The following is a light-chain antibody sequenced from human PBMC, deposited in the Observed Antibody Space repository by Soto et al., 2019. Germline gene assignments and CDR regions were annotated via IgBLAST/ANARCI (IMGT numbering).Light chain of an antibody. CDR2: GAS. CDR3: QQYGSSPPIT. CDR1: QSVSSSY. J-gene: IGKJ5*01. V-gene: IGKV3-20*01. Sequence: SPGTLSLSPGERATLSCRSSQSVSSSYLAWYQQKPGQAPRLLIYGASSRATGIPDRFSGSGSGTDFTLTISRLEPEDFAVYYCQQYGSSPPITFGQGTRLAIK.